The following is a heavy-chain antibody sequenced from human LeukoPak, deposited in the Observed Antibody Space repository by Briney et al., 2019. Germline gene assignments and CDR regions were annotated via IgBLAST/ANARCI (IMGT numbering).Heavy chain of an antibody. D-gene: IGHD3-16*01. J-gene: IGHJ5*02. CDR1: GFTFSSYG. V-gene: IGHV3-30*02. CDR2: IRYDRSNK. Sequence: GGSLRFSCAASGFTFSSYGMHWVRQAPGKGLEWVAFIRYDRSNKYYADSVKGRFTISRDNSKNTLYLQMNSLRPEDTAVYYCAGVEGGEWFDPWGQGTLVTVSS. CDR3: AGVEGGEWFDP.